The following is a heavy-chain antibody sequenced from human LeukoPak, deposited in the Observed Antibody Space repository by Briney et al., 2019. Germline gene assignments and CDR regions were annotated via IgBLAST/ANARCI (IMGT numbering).Heavy chain of an antibody. D-gene: IGHD6-6*01. Sequence: GGSLRLSCAASGFAFSSYAMSWVRQPPGKGLECVSTISGSDGSTYYADSVKGRFTISRDNSKNTLYLQMNSLRADDTAVYYCAKGRIAARPLGFDYWGQGTLVTVSS. CDR3: AKGRIAARPLGFDY. CDR1: GFAFSSYA. J-gene: IGHJ4*02. V-gene: IGHV3-23*01. CDR2: ISGSDGST.